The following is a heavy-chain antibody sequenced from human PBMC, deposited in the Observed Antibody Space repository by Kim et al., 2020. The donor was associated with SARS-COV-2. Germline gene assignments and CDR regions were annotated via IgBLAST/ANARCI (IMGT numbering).Heavy chain of an antibody. V-gene: IGHV3-23*01. D-gene: IGHD6-19*01. CDR1: GFTFNSYA. J-gene: IGHJ1*01. CDR3: AKVPSGSSGWFEYFQH. Sequence: GGSLRLSCAASGFTFNSYAMSWVRQAPGKGLEWVSGIRDSGGSTKYADSVKGRFSISRDNSKNTLYLQMDSLRAEDTAVYFCAKVPSGSSGWFEYFQHWGAGTLGSVSP. CDR2: IRDSGGST.